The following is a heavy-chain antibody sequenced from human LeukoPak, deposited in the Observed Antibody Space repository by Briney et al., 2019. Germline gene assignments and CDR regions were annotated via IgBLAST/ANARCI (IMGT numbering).Heavy chain of an antibody. J-gene: IGHJ4*02. CDR2: IYYSGNT. D-gene: IGHD3-16*01. CDR1: GGSFSTYY. CDR3: ARAVITFGAAVAKGFDC. Sequence: SETLSLTCTVSGGSFSTYYWSWIRQPPGKGLEWIGYIYYSGNTDYTLKSRVTMSLDTSKNQFSLNLNSVTAADTAVYYCARAVITFGAAVAKGFDCWGQGTLVTVSS. V-gene: IGHV4-59*01.